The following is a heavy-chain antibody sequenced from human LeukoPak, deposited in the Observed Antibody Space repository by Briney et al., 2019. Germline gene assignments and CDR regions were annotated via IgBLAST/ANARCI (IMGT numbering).Heavy chain of an antibody. CDR3: AKDHYWSIDY. CDR1: GFTFSSYA. V-gene: IGHV3-74*01. D-gene: IGHD3-3*01. J-gene: IGHJ4*02. Sequence: GGSLRLSCAASGFTFSSYAMSWVRHAPGQGLVWVSRIKGDGISTNHADSVKGRFTISRDIAKNTLYLQMNSLRAEDTGVYYCAKDHYWSIDYWGRGTLVTVSS. CDR2: IKGDGIST.